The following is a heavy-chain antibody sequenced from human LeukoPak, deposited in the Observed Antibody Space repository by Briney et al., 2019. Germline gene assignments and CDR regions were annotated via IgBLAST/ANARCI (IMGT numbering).Heavy chain of an antibody. V-gene: IGHV3-23*01. Sequence: GGSLRLSCAASGFTFSTYAMVWVRQAPGKGLEWVSVIGGSGSYTYYADSVKGRFTISRDNSKDTLYLQMNSLRPEDTAVYYCARDWYDYWGQGTLVTVSS. CDR1: GFTFSTYA. CDR3: ARDWYDY. CDR2: IGGSGSYT. J-gene: IGHJ4*02. D-gene: IGHD6-13*01.